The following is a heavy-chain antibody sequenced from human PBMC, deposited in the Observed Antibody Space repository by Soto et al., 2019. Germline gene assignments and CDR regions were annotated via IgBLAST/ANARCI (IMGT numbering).Heavy chain of an antibody. V-gene: IGHV1-18*01. CDR1: GYTFTSYG. Sequence: QVQLVQSGAEVKKPGASVKVSCKASGYTFTSYGISWVRQAPGQGLEWMGWISAYNGNTNYAQKLQGRVTMTTDTAPSTAYTELRSLRSDDTAVYDCARDHHGDYSSDYWGQGPLVTASS. J-gene: IGHJ4*02. D-gene: IGHD2-21*02. CDR2: ISAYNGNT. CDR3: ARDHHGDYSSDY.